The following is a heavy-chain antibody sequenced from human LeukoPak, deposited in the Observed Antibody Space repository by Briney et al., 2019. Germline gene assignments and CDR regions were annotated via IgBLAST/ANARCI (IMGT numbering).Heavy chain of an antibody. CDR1: GGSIRTSSYY. Sequence: PSETLSLTCVVSGGSIRTSSYYWSWIRQPPGKGLEWIGEINHSGSTNYNPSLKSRVTISVDTSKNQFSLKLSSVTAADTAVYYCARERGSGWNYWGQGTLVTVSS. D-gene: IGHD6-19*01. CDR2: INHSGST. J-gene: IGHJ4*02. CDR3: ARERGSGWNY. V-gene: IGHV4-34*01.